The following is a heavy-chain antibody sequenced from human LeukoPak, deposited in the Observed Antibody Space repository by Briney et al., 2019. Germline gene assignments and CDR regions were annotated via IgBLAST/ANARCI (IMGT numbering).Heavy chain of an antibody. V-gene: IGHV3-30*02. CDR3: VKDNPLDY. D-gene: IGHD1-14*01. J-gene: IGHJ4*02. CDR1: GFTFSSYG. Sequence: GGSLRLSCGASGFTFSSYGMLWVRQSPGKGLEWVAFIRYDGNIKFYADSMRGRFTISRDNSKNTLYLHINSLRPEDTALYYCVKDNPLDYWGQGTLVIVSS. CDR2: IRYDGNIK.